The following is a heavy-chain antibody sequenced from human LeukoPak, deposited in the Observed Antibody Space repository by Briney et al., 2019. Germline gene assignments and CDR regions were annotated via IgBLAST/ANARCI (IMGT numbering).Heavy chain of an antibody. D-gene: IGHD2-15*01. J-gene: IGHJ4*02. CDR2: ISSSSSTI. CDR1: GFTFSSYS. CDR3: ASDFPTRRGRDDY. Sequence: PGGSLRLSCAASGFTFSSYSMNWVRQAPGKGLEWVSYISSSSSTIYYADSVKGRFTISRDNAKNSLYLQMNSLRAEDTAVYYCASDFPTRRGRDDYWGQGTLVTVSS. V-gene: IGHV3-48*01.